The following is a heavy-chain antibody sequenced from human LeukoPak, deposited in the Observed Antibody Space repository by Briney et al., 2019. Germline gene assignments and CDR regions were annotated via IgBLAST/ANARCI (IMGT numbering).Heavy chain of an antibody. V-gene: IGHV4-30-4*01. CDR3: GSLFGVQK. Sequence: SETLSLTCTVSGGSISSGDYYWSWIRQPPGKGLEWIGYICYSGSTYYNPSLKSRVTISVDTSKNQFSLKLSSVTAADTAVYYCGSLFGVQKWGQGTLVTVSS. CDR2: ICYSGST. J-gene: IGHJ4*02. CDR1: GGSISSGDYY. D-gene: IGHD3-16*01.